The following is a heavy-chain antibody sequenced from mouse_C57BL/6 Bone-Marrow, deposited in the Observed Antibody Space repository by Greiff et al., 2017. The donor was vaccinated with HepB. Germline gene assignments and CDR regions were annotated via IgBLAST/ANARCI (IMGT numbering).Heavy chain of an antibody. CDR3: ARTPFNYSAWFAY. Sequence: QVQLQQSGAELARPGASVKLSCKASGYTFTSYGISWVKQRTGQGLEWIGEIYPRSGNTYYNEKFKGKATLTADKSSSTAYMELRSLTSEDSAVYFCARTPFNYSAWFAYWGQGTLVTVSA. D-gene: IGHD2-1*01. V-gene: IGHV1-81*01. J-gene: IGHJ3*01. CDR2: IYPRSGNT. CDR1: GYTFTSYG.